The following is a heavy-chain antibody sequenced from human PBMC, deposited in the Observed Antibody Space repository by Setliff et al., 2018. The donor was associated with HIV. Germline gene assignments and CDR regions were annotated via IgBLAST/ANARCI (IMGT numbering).Heavy chain of an antibody. V-gene: IGHV4-59*01. CDR1: GGSIGSYC. J-gene: IGHJ4*02. D-gene: IGHD6-13*01. Sequence: SETLSLTCTVSGGSIGSYCWSWIRQPPGKGLEWIGTICYSATTNYNPSLKNRVSISVDSSKNQFSLKLTSVTPADTAVYYCARRSGAAVFYYFDYWGQGTLVTVSS. CDR3: ARRSGAAVFYYFDY. CDR2: ICYSATT.